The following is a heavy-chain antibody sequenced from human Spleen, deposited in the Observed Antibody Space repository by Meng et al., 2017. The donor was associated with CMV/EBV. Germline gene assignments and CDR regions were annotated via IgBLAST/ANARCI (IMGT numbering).Heavy chain of an antibody. CDR2: ISSSSSYI. D-gene: IGHD3-10*01. CDR3: AKSRTHRGVDWFES. V-gene: IGHV3-21*01. CDR1: GFTFSSYS. J-gene: IGHJ5*01. Sequence: ASGFTFSSYSMNWVRQAPGKGLEWVSSISSSSSYIYYADSVKGRFTISRDNAKNSLYLQMNSLRAEDTAVYYCAKSRTHRGVDWFESWGQGILVTVSS.